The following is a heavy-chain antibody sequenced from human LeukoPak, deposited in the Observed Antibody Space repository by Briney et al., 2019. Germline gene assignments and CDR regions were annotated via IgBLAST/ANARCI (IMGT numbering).Heavy chain of an antibody. CDR1: GFTFSSYA. D-gene: IGHD4-11*01. Sequence: GRSLRLSCAASGFTFSSYAMHWVRQAPGKGLEWVAVISYDGSNKYYAGSVKGRFTISRDNSKNTLYLQMNSLRAEDTAVYYCANPPTVTSFDCWGQGTLVTVSS. CDR2: ISYDGSNK. J-gene: IGHJ4*02. V-gene: IGHV3-30*04. CDR3: ANPPTVTSFDC.